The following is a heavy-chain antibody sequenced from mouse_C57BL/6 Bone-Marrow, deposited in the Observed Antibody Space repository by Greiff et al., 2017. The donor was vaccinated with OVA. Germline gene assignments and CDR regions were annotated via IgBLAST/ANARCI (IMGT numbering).Heavy chain of an antibody. V-gene: IGHV5-17*01. CDR3: ARDGYYDYLDY. CDR1: GFTFSDYG. D-gene: IGHD2-3*01. Sequence: EVMLVESGGGLVKPGGSLKLSCAASGFTFSDYGMHWVRQAPEKGLEWVAYISSGSSTIYYADTVKGRFTLSRDNAKNTLFLQMTRLRSEDTAMYYCARDGYYDYLDYWGQGTTLTVSS. J-gene: IGHJ2*01. CDR2: ISSGSSTI.